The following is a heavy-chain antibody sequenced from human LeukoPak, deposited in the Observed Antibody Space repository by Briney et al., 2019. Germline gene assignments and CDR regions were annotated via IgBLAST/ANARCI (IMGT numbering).Heavy chain of an antibody. CDR1: GFTFSSYA. D-gene: IGHD2-15*01. Sequence: PGGSLRLSCAASGFTFSSYAMSWVRQAPGKGLEWVSAISGSGGSTYYADSVKGRFTISRDNSKNTLYLQMNSLRAEDTAVYYCAKGLPVVAAQELRFDPWGQGTLVTVSS. J-gene: IGHJ5*02. CDR2: ISGSGGST. CDR3: AKGLPVVAAQELRFDP. V-gene: IGHV3-23*01.